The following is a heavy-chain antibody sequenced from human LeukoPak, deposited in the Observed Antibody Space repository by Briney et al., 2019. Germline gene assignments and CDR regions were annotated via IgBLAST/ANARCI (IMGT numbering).Heavy chain of an antibody. CDR2: IYYSGST. Sequence: SETLSLTCTVSGGSISSYYWSWIRQPPGKGLEWIGYIYYSGSTNYNPSLKSRVTISVDTSKNQFSLKLSSVTAADTAVYYCARGWVVPAAYSTGPNWFDPWGQGTLVTVSS. CDR1: GGSISSYY. V-gene: IGHV4-59*01. D-gene: IGHD2-2*01. CDR3: ARGWVVPAAYSTGPNWFDP. J-gene: IGHJ5*02.